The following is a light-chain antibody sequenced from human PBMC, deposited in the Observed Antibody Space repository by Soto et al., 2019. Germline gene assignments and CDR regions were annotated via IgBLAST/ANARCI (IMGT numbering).Light chain of an antibody. CDR2: GAS. CDR1: QSVSSSY. Sequence: EIVLTQSPGTLSLSPGERATLSCRARQSVSSSYLAWYQQKPGQAPRLLIYGASSRATGIPDRFSGSGSGPDFTLPISRLEPEDFAVYYCQQYGSSPRTFGQGTKVEIK. J-gene: IGKJ1*01. CDR3: QQYGSSPRT. V-gene: IGKV3-20*01.